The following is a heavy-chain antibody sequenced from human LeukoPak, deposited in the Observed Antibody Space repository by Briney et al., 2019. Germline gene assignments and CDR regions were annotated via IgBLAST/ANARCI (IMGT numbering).Heavy chain of an antibody. CDR2: IYTSGST. Sequence: MASETLSLTCTVSGGSISSGSYYWSWIRQPAGKGLEWIGRIYTSGSTNYNPSLKSRVTISVDTSKNQFSLKLSSVTAADTAVYYCARSEPHDIWFGESPDAFDIWGQGTMVTVSS. V-gene: IGHV4-61*02. CDR3: ARSEPHDIWFGESPDAFDI. J-gene: IGHJ3*02. D-gene: IGHD3-10*01. CDR1: GGSISSGSYY.